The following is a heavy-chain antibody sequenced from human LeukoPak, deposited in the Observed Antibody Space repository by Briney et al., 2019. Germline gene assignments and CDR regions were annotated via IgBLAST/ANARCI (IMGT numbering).Heavy chain of an antibody. D-gene: IGHD6-19*01. J-gene: IGHJ4*02. CDR3: ARDASSGSLSYFDN. CDR1: GFTFSSYA. Sequence: PGGSLRLSCAASGFTFSSYAMHWVRQAPGKGLEWVAVISYDGSNKYYADSVKGRFTISRDNSKNTLYLQMNSLRAEDTAVYYCARDASSGSLSYFDNWGQGTLVTVSS. CDR2: ISYDGSNK. V-gene: IGHV3-30-3*01.